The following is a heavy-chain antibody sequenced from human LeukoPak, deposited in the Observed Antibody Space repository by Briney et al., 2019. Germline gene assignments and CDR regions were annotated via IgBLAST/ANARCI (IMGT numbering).Heavy chain of an antibody. CDR3: ARGRHSSSWSEYFDY. Sequence: SETLSLTCTVSGGSISSYYWSWIRQRPGKGLEWIGYIYYSGSTNYNPSLKSRVTISVDTSKNQFSLKLSSVTAADTAVYYCARGRHSSSWSEYFDYWGQGTLVTVSS. V-gene: IGHV4-59*01. CDR2: IYYSGST. J-gene: IGHJ4*02. CDR1: GGSISSYY. D-gene: IGHD6-13*01.